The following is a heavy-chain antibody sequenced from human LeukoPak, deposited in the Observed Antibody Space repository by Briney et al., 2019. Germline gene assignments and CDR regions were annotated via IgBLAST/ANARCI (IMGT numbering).Heavy chain of an antibody. CDR3: AGSDILTGYYTNYYYYGMDV. V-gene: IGHV3-21*01. J-gene: IGHJ6*02. CDR2: ISSSSSYI. Sequence: GGSLRLSCAASGFTFSSYSMNWARQAPGKGLEWVSSISSSSSYIYYADSVKGRFTISRDNAKNSLYLQMNSLRAEDTAVYYCAGSDILTGYYTNYYYYGMDVWGQGTTVTVSS. CDR1: GFTFSSYS. D-gene: IGHD3-9*01.